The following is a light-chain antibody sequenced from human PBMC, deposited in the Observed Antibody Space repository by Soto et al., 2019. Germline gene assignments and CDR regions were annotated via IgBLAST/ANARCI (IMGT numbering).Light chain of an antibody. J-gene: IGKJ5*01. Sequence: DIQMTQSPSSVSASVGARVTISCRASEDINSRLAWYQQKPGNALKLLIYAAFILQSGVPSRFSGYRSGTDFTLSITSLQPEGFVTYDCQQADSFPITFGQGTRLEIK. CDR3: QQADSFPIT. CDR1: EDINSR. CDR2: AAF. V-gene: IGKV1-12*01.